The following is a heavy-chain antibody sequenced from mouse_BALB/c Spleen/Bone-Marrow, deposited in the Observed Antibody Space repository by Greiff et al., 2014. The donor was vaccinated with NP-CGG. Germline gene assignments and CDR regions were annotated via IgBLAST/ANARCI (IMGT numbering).Heavy chain of an antibody. CDR2: IYPGDGDT. V-gene: IGHV1-82*01. CDR1: GYAFSTSW. D-gene: IGHD2-3*01. J-gene: IGHJ4*01. Sequence: VQLVESGPELVKPGASVKISCKASGYAFSTSWMNWVEQRPGQGLEWIGRIYPGDGDTNYNGKFKGKATLTADKSSSTAYMQLSSLTSVDSAAYFCARSDGYRTMDYWGQGTSVTVSS. CDR3: ARSDGYRTMDY.